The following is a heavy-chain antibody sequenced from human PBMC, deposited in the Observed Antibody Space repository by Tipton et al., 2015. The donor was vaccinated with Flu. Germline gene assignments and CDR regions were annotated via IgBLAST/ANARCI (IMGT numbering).Heavy chain of an antibody. D-gene: IGHD3-10*01. V-gene: IGHV3-48*01. CDR3: VRAVGSSGAY. CDR2: ISGNSGAI. J-gene: IGHJ4*02. Sequence: SLRLSCEASGFTFSSYSMNWVRQAPGKGLEWTSFISGNSGAIFYADSVRGRFTISRDNARNSLYLQMNSLRVEDTAVYYCVRAVGSSGAYWGQGALVTVSS. CDR1: GFTFSSYS.